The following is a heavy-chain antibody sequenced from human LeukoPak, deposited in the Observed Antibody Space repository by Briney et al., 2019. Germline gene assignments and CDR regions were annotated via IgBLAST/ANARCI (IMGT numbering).Heavy chain of an antibody. J-gene: IGHJ4*02. CDR1: GGSITSYY. D-gene: IGHD2-21*02. Sequence: PSETLSLTCTVSGGSITSYYWSWIRQPPGKGLEWIGYIDYSGSTNYNPSLKSQVTISRDTSKNQFSLRLSSVTAADTAVYYCARVRRYCGNDCYNFDYWGQGTLVTVSS. CDR3: ARVRRYCGNDCYNFDY. V-gene: IGHV4-59*01. CDR2: IDYSGST.